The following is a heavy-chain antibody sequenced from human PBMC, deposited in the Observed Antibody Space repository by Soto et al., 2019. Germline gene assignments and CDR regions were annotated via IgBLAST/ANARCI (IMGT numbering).Heavy chain of an antibody. D-gene: IGHD3-16*02. CDR2: INPSGGST. Sequence: GASVKVSCKASGYTFTSYYMHLVRQAPGQGLEWMGIINPSGGSTSYAQKFQGRVTMTRDTSTSTVYMELSSLRSEDTAVYYCARGQSMITFGGVIPPPGFDPWGQGTLVTVSS. V-gene: IGHV1-46*01. J-gene: IGHJ5*02. CDR1: GYTFTSYY. CDR3: ARGQSMITFGGVIPPPGFDP.